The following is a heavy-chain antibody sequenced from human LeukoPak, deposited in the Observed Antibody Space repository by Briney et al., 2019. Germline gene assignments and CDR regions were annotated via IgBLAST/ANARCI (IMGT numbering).Heavy chain of an antibody. V-gene: IGHV4-4*07. D-gene: IGHD3-10*01. J-gene: IGHJ4*02. Sequence: SETLSLTCTVSSGSISSYYWNWIRQPAGKGLEWIGRIYTSGSTNYNPSLKSRVTMSVDTSKNQFSLKLSSVTAADTAVYYCARESNPYGSGSYFDYWGQGTLVTVSS. CDR2: IYTSGST. CDR1: SGSISSYY. CDR3: ARESNPYGSGSYFDY.